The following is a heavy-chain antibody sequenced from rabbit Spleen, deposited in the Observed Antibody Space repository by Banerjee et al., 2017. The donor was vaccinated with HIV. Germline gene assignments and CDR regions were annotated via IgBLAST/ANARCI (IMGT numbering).Heavy chain of an antibody. J-gene: IGHJ4*01. CDR3: AGNGNRDYWDAFDF. Sequence: EESGGGLVQPEGSLTLTCTASGFSFSSSYWICWVRQAPGKGLEWIACIRPDAGYTYYASWAKGRFTISKTSSTTVALQMTSLTAADTATYFCAGNGNRDYWDAFDFWGPGTLVTVS. CDR1: GFSFSSSYW. CDR2: IRPDAGYT. V-gene: IGHV1S45*01. D-gene: IGHD2-1*01.